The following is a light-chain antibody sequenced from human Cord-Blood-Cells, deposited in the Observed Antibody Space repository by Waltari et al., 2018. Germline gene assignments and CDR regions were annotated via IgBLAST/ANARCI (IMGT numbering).Light chain of an antibody. CDR2: EFS. J-gene: IGLJ3*02. Sequence: QSALTQPASVSGSPGQSITISCTGTSSDVGSYNLVSWYQQHPGKAPKLMIYEFSKRSSGVSNRFSGYKSGNTASLTISGLQAEDEADYYCCSYAGSSTFVFGGGTKLTVL. CDR1: SSDVGSYNL. CDR3: CSYAGSSTFV. V-gene: IGLV2-23*02.